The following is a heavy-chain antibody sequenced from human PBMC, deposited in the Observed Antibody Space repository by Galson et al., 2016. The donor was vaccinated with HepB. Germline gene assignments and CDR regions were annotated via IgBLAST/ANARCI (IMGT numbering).Heavy chain of an antibody. CDR2: ISGDGATT. J-gene: IGHJ4*02. CDR3: AKAGCGNCYSPDS. V-gene: IGHV3-23*01. CDR1: GFTFSSYG. Sequence: SLRLSCAASGFTFSSYGMTWVRQAPGKRLEWVAGISGDGATTYYADSVRGRFTISRDISKNTLYQHMNSLRVEDAAIYYLAKAGCGNCYSPDSWGQGTLVTVSS. D-gene: IGHD2-21*02.